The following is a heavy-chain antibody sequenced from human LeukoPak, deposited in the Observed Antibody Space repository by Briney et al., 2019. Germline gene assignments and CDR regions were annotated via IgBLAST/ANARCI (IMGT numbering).Heavy chain of an antibody. D-gene: IGHD2-8*02. CDR3: ATYRQVLLPFES. J-gene: IGHJ4*02. CDR2: ISYDGSNK. V-gene: IGHV3-30*04. Sequence: PPGRSLRLSCAASGFTFSSYAMHWVRQAPGKGLEWVAVISYDGSNKYYADSVKGRFTISRDNSKNTLYVQMNSLRAEDTAIYYCATYRQVLLPFESWGQGTLVTVSS. CDR1: GFTFSSYA.